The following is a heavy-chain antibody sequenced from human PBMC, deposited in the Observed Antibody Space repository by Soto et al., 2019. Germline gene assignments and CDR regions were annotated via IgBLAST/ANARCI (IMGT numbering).Heavy chain of an antibody. CDR3: ARDTAIVVVPAAMRNWFDP. V-gene: IGHV1-69*13. Sequence: SVKVSCKASGGTFSSYAISWVRQAPGQGLEWMGGIIPIFGTANYAQKFQGRVTITADESTSTAYMELSSLRSEDTAVYYCARDTAIVVVPAAMRNWFDPWGQGTLVTVS. D-gene: IGHD2-2*01. CDR2: IIPIFGTA. J-gene: IGHJ5*02. CDR1: GGTFSSYA.